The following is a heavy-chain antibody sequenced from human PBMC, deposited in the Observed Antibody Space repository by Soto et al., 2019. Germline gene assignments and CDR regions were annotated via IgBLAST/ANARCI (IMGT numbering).Heavy chain of an antibody. CDR3: GRGGVGYYDFWSGYPMDV. D-gene: IGHD3-3*01. V-gene: IGHV4-4*02. CDR2: IYHSGST. J-gene: IGHJ6*02. Sequence: QVQLQESGPGLVKPSGTLSLTCAVSGGSISSSNWWSWVRQPPGKGLEWIGEIYHSGSTNYNPSHKIRVTRPVDKSKNQFSLKLSSVPAADTAVYYCGRGGVGYYDFWSGYPMDVWGQGTTVTVSS. CDR1: GGSISSSNW.